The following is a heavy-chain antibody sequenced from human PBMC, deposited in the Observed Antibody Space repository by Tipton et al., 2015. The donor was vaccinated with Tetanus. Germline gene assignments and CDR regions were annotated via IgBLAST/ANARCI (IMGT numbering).Heavy chain of an antibody. CDR3: ARDSSQGLIDFWSGFHDQIDY. D-gene: IGHD3-3*01. J-gene: IGHJ4*01. Sequence: SLRLSCVGSGFTFGHHALHWVRQAPGKGLEWVAVIWFDGSQEKYADSVKGRFTISRDNSNSTLYLHMNSLRAGDTATYYCARDSSQGLIDFWSGFHDQIDYWGHGTLVTVSS. V-gene: IGHV3-33*08. CDR1: GFTFGHHA. CDR2: IWFDGSQE.